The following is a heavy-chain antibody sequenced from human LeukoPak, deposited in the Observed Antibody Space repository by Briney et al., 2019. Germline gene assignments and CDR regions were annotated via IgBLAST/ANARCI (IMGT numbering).Heavy chain of an antibody. CDR2: ISSSSSYI. J-gene: IGHJ4*02. CDR3: GREIEAPGKTLDY. CDR1: GFTFSSYS. Sequence: KSGGSLRLSCAASGFTFSSYSMNWVRQAPGKGLEWVSSISSSSSYIYYADSVKGRFTISRDNAKNTLYLQMNSLRPEDTAVYYCGREIEAPGKTLDYWGQGTLVTVSS. V-gene: IGHV3-21*01.